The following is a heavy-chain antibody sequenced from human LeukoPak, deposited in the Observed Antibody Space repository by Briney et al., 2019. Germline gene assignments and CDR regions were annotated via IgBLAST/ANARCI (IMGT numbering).Heavy chain of an antibody. Sequence: ASVKVSCKASGYTFTGYYMHWVRQAPGQGLEWMGWINPNSGGTNYAQKFQGGVTMTRDTSISTAYMELSRLRSDDTAVYYCARGAYYGSGSYAGWFDPWGQGTLVTVSS. D-gene: IGHD3-10*01. V-gene: IGHV1-2*02. CDR1: GYTFTGYY. J-gene: IGHJ5*02. CDR3: ARGAYYGSGSYAGWFDP. CDR2: INPNSGGT.